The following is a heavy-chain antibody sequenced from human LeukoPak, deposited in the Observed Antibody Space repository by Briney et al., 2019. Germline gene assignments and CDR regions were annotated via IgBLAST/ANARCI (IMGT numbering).Heavy chain of an antibody. CDR1: GGSISSDY. CDR3: AREYCTRTTCYFDY. CDR2: ILYSGST. J-gene: IGHJ4*02. D-gene: IGHD2-2*01. V-gene: IGHV4-59*01. Sequence: SETLSLTCSVSGGSISSDYWSWIRQPPEKGLEWIGYILYSGSTNYNPSLKSRLTISVDTSKNQFSLKLSSVTAADTAVYYCAREYCTRTTCYFDYWGQGTLVTVSA.